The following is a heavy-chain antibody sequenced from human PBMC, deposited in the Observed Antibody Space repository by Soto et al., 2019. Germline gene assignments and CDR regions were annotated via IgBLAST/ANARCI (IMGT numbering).Heavy chain of an antibody. D-gene: IGHD6-13*01. J-gene: IGHJ6*02. CDR2: ISGYGGST. CDR1: GFIFSHFP. V-gene: IGHV3-64*02. CDR3: ARASGIAATDVVSSALDV. Sequence: GGSLRLSCAASGFIFSHFPMHWVRQAPGKGLEYVSGISGYGGSTYYADSVKGRFTISRDNSKNTLYLQMGSLRTEDMGIYYCARASGIAATDVVSSALDVWGQGTAVTVSS.